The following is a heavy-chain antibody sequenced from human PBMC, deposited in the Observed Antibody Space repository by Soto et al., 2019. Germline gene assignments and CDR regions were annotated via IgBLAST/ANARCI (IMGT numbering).Heavy chain of an antibody. Sequence: GGSLRLSCAASGFTFSSYDMHWVRQAPSKGLEWVAVISYDGSNKYYADSVKGRFTISRDNSKNTLYLQMNSLRAEDTAVYYCAKDVGASGYMDVWGKGTTVTVSS. D-gene: IGHD1-26*01. J-gene: IGHJ6*03. V-gene: IGHV3-30*18. CDR1: GFTFSSYD. CDR3: AKDVGASGYMDV. CDR2: ISYDGSNK.